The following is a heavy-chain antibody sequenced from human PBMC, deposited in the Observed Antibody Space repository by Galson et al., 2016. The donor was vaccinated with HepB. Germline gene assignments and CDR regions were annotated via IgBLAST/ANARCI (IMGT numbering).Heavy chain of an antibody. CDR1: GHTFSGYY. CDR2: INPSGGRT. Sequence: SVKVSCKAPGHTFSGYYVHWVRQAPGQGLEWLGFINPSGGRTTYAQRFQGRVTMTRDTSTSTVYMELSSLRPEDTAVYYCAREPYYYYYMDVWGKGTTVTVSS. J-gene: IGHJ6*03. CDR3: AREPYYYYYMDV. V-gene: IGHV1-46*01.